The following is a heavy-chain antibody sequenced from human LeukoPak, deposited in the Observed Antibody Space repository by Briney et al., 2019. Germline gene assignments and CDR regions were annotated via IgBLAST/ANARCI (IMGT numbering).Heavy chain of an antibody. V-gene: IGHV3-48*03. CDR2: ISSSGSTI. CDR1: GFTFSSYE. Sequence: GGSLRLSCAASGFTFSSYEMNWVRQAPGKGLEWVSYISSSGSTIYYADSVKGRFTISRDNAKNSLYLQMNSLRAEDTAVYYCAKDPVPSYYGSGSADYWGQGTQVTVSS. D-gene: IGHD3-10*01. CDR3: AKDPVPSYYGSGSADY. J-gene: IGHJ4*02.